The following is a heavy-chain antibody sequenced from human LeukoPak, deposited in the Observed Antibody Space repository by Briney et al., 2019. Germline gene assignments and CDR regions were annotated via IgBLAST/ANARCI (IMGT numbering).Heavy chain of an antibody. Sequence: PSETLSLTCAVYGGSFSGYYWNWIRQPPGKGLEWIGEINHSGSTNYNPSLKSRVTISVDTSKNQFSLKLSSVTAADTAVYYCARDDSSSWYHNYWGQGTLVTVSS. CDR1: GGSFSGYY. CDR2: INHSGST. D-gene: IGHD6-13*01. V-gene: IGHV4-34*01. CDR3: ARDDSSSWYHNY. J-gene: IGHJ4*02.